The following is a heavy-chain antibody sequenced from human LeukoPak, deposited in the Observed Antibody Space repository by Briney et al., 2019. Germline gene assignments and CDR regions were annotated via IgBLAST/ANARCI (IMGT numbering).Heavy chain of an antibody. Sequence: GGSLRLSCAASGFTFSDAWMSWVRQAPGKGPEWVGRIKSKGGGETTDYAAPVEGRFTISRDDSKNTLYLQMNNLKTEDTAVYYCLWVHKMSGGFDSWGQGTLVTVSS. D-gene: IGHD3-16*01. CDR2: IKSKGGGETT. CDR1: GFTFSDAW. CDR3: LWVHKMSGGFDS. J-gene: IGHJ4*02. V-gene: IGHV3-15*01.